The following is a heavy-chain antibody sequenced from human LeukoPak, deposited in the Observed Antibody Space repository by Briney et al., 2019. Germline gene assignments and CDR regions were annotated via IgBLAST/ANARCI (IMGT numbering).Heavy chain of an antibody. J-gene: IGHJ4*02. Sequence: SETLSLTCTVSGGSISSYYWSWIRQPPGKGLEWIGYIYYSGSTNYNPSLKSRVTISVDTSKNQFSLKLSSVTAADTAVYYCARGNAYSGYYYFDYWGQGTLVTVSS. V-gene: IGHV4-59*01. CDR2: IYYSGST. D-gene: IGHD5-12*01. CDR1: GGSISSYY. CDR3: ARGNAYSGYYYFDY.